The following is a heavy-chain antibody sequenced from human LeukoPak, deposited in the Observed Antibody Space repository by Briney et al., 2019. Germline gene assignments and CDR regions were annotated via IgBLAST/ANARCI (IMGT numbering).Heavy chain of an antibody. CDR1: GDSISSNSYY. CDR3: ARNKYYYGLGNYGVPNWFDP. Sequence: PSETLSLTCSVSGDSISSNSYYWAWSRQPPGKGRVWLWTIYYSGSTYYNPSLKSRVTISVDTSKNQFSLKLSSVTATDTAVYYCARNKYYYGLGNYGVPNWFDPWGQGTLVTVSS. V-gene: IGHV4-39*01. CDR2: IYYSGST. J-gene: IGHJ5*01. D-gene: IGHD3-10*01.